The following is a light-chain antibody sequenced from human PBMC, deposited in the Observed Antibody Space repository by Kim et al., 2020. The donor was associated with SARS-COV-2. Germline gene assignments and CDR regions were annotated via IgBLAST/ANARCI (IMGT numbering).Light chain of an antibody. V-gene: IGLV3-19*01. J-gene: IGLJ3*02. CDR3: NSRDISGNHLV. Sequence: SSELTQDPAVSVALGQTVRITCQGDSLRSYYASWYQQKPGQAPVLVIYGKNNRPSGIPDRFSGSSSGHTASLTITGAQAEDEADYYCNSRDISGNHLVFG. CDR2: GKN. CDR1: SLRSYY.